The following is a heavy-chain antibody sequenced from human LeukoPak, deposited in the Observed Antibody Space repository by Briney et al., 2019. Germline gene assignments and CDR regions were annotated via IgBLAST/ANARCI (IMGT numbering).Heavy chain of an antibody. V-gene: IGHV3-48*03. CDR3: ARLGDIVIVPVGTGLAAAGPFDY. Sequence: GGSLRLSCAASGFNFNIYEMNWVRQAPGKGLEWVSYISSSGSIILYADSVKGRFTISRDNAKNSLYLQMNSLRAEDTAVYYCARLGDIVIVPVGTGLAAAGPFDYWGQGTLVTVSS. J-gene: IGHJ4*02. D-gene: IGHD6-13*01. CDR2: ISSSGSII. CDR1: GFNFNIYE.